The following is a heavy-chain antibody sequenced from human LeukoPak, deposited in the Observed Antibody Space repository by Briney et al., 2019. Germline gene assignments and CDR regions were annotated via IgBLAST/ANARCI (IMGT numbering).Heavy chain of an antibody. D-gene: IGHD2-15*01. CDR3: AKDLRFCSGGSCYS. CDR1: GFTFSNYG. V-gene: IGHV3-23*01. Sequence: GGSLRLSCAASGFTFSNYGMSWVRQAPGKGLEWASTISGSGSSTYFADSVKGRFTISRDNSKNTVYLQMNSLRADDTAVYYCAKDLRFCSGGSCYSGGQGTLVTVSS. CDR2: ISGSGSST. J-gene: IGHJ4*02.